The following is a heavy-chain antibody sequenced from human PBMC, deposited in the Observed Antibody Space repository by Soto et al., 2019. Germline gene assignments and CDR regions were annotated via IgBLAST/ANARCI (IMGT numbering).Heavy chain of an antibody. CDR3: ARAPVNRAARPGDAFDI. J-gene: IGHJ3*02. CDR2: IILIFGTA. CDR1: GGTFSSYA. V-gene: IGHV1-69*06. Sequence: QVQLVQSGAEVKKPGSSVKVSCKASGGTFSSYAISWVRQAPGQGLEWMGGIILIFGTANYAHKFQGRVTSTAAKSTSKAQMELSSLRYEDTAVYYCARAPVNRAARPGDAFDIWGQGTMVTVSS. D-gene: IGHD6-6*01.